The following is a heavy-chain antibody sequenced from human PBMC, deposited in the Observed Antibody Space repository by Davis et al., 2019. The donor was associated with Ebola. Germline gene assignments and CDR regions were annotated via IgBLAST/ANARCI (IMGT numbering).Heavy chain of an antibody. CDR3: ARMQALYGDIYYYYGMDV. CDR2: IKQDGSEK. D-gene: IGHD4-17*01. CDR1: GFTFSSYW. V-gene: IGHV3-7*01. J-gene: IGHJ6*02. Sequence: GESLKISCAASGFTFSSYWMSWVRQAPGKGLEWVANIKQDGSEKYYVDSVKGRFTISRDNAKNSLYLQMNSLRAEDTAVYYCARMQALYGDIYYYYGMDVWGQGTTVTVSS.